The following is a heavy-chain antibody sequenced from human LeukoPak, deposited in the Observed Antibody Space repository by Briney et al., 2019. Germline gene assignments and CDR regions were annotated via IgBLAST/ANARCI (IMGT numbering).Heavy chain of an antibody. V-gene: IGHV3-23*01. J-gene: IGHJ4*02. D-gene: IGHD6-19*01. CDR2: ISASGGST. CDR1: GFTFSSYA. CDR3: AKDGPSSGWSRGDFDY. Sequence: GGSLRLSCAASGFTFSSYAMSWVRQAPGKGLESVSVISASGGSTYYADSVKGRFTISRDNSKNTLYLQMNSLRAEDTALYYCAKDGPSSGWSRGDFDYWGQGTLVTVSS.